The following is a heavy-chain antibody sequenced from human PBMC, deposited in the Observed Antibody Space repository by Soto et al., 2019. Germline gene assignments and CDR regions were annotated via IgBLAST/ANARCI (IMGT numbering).Heavy chain of an antibody. CDR1: GFTFSSYG. J-gene: IGHJ4*02. D-gene: IGHD3-10*01. V-gene: IGHV3-30*03. CDR2: ISYDGSNK. CDR3: ATDRVVYGSGIVDY. Sequence: QVQLVESGGGVVQPGRSLRLSCAASGFTFSSYGMHWVRQAPGKGLEWVAVISYDGSNKYYADSVKGRFTISRDNSKNTLYLQMNSLRAEDTAVHYCATDRVVYGSGIVDYWGQGTLVTVSS.